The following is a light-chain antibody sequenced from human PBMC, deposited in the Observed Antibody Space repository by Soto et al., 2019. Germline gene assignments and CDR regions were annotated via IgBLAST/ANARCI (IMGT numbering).Light chain of an antibody. CDR1: ERVSTN. Sequence: DIVMTQSPLTLSVSPGESATLSCRASERVSTNLAWYQQTPGQAPRLLIYSASRRPTDIPVRFSGSGSGTDFTLTISRLEPEDFAVYYCQQYGSSPPITFGQGTRLEIK. CDR3: QQYGSSPPIT. CDR2: SAS. J-gene: IGKJ5*01. V-gene: IGKV3-20*01.